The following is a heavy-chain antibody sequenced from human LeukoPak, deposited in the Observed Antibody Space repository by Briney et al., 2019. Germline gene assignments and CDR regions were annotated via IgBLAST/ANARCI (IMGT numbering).Heavy chain of an antibody. CDR2: IWYDGSNK. D-gene: IGHD6-13*01. V-gene: IGHV3-33*08. Sequence: GGSLRLSCAASGFTFSSYWMSWVRQAPGKGLEWVAVIWYDGSNKYYADSVKGRFTISRDNSKNTPYLQMNSLRAEDTAVYYCARDSSSSWYGYYYGMDVWGQGTTVTVSS. CDR3: ARDSSSSWYGYYYGMDV. J-gene: IGHJ6*02. CDR1: GFTFSSYW.